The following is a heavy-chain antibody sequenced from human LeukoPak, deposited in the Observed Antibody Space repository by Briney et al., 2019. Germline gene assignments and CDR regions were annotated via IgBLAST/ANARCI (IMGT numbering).Heavy chain of an antibody. V-gene: IGHV3-74*01. CDR1: GFTFTNYW. Sequence: GGSLRLSCAASGFTFTNYWMHWVRQAPGMGLVWVSRLPPDELDIIYADSVKGRFTVSRDNAKNTVYLQMNNLRAEDTAVYYCAKEGSTVTTFLWYFDLWGRGTLVTVSS. J-gene: IGHJ2*01. D-gene: IGHD4-17*01. CDR3: AKEGSTVTTFLWYFDL. CDR2: LPPDELDI.